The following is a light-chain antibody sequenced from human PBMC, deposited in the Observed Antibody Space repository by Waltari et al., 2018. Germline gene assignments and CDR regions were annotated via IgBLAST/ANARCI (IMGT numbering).Light chain of an antibody. CDR1: SSDVGGYNY. CDR2: DVN. J-gene: IGLJ2*01. CDR3: CAYAGSYILV. V-gene: IGLV2-11*01. Sequence: QSALTQPRSVSGSPGQSVTISCTGTSSDVGGYNYVSWYQQHPGKAPKLMIYDVNKRPSGVPERFSGSKSGNTASLTISGLQAEDDADFYCCAYAGSYILVFGGGTKLTVL.